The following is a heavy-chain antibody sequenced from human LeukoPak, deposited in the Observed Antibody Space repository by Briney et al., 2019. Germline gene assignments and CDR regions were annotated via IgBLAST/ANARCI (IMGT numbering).Heavy chain of an antibody. CDR2: IKQDGGEK. D-gene: IGHD3-16*01. CDR3: AGDSPFGGY. J-gene: IGHJ4*02. Sequence: PGGSLRLSCAASGFTFSTYWMSWVRQAPGKGLEWVANIKQDGGEKNYVDSVKGRFTISRDNAKNSLYLQMNSLRAEDTALYYCAGDSPFGGYWGQGTLVTVSS. CDR1: GFTFSTYW. V-gene: IGHV3-7*03.